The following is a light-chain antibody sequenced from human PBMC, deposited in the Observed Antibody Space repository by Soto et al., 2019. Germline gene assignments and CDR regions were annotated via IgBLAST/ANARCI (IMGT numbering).Light chain of an antibody. CDR3: QQYDSSPHT. J-gene: IGKJ2*01. CDR1: QSVSVSY. Sequence: ELTQSQGTLSLSVWARDTLSCRASQSVSVSYLAWYQHKPGQAPSLLLYGASTSATGIPARFSGSGSGTDFTLTISRLESEDFAVYYCQQYDSSPHTFGQGTKLEIK. CDR2: GAS. V-gene: IGKV3-20*01.